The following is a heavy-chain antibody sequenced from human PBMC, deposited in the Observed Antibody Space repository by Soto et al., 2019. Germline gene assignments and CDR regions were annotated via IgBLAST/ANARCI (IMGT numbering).Heavy chain of an antibody. CDR3: ARSVRFLEWFAY. CDR1: GGTFSSYA. CDR2: IIPIFGTA. V-gene: IGHV1-69*01. J-gene: IGHJ4*02. Sequence: QVQLVQSGAEVKKPGSSVKVSCKASGGTFSSYAISWVRQAPGQGLEWMGGIIPIFGTANYAQKFQCRVTITADESTSTAYMELSSLRAEDTAVYYCARSVRFLEWFAYWGQGTLVTVSS. D-gene: IGHD3-3*01.